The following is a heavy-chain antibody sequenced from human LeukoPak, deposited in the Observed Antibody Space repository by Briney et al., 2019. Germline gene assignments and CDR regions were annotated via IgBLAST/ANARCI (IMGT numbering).Heavy chain of an antibody. Sequence: SETLSLTCPVSGGSISSGVYYWSWIRQRPGKGLEWIGYIYYSGSTNYNPSLKSRVTISVDTSKNQFSLKLSSVTAADTAVYYCARDSYDILTGNNWFDPWGQGTLVTVSS. D-gene: IGHD3-9*01. CDR2: IYYSGST. V-gene: IGHV4-61*08. CDR1: GGSISSGVYY. CDR3: ARDSYDILTGNNWFDP. J-gene: IGHJ5*02.